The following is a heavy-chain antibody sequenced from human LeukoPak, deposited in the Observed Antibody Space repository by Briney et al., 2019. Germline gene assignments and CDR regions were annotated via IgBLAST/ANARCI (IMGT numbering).Heavy chain of an antibody. CDR2: INHSGST. J-gene: IGHJ6*03. V-gene: IGHV4-34*01. CDR1: GFTFSSYW. D-gene: IGHD4-11*01. CDR3: ARGVGVYSNYPTYYYYYYMDV. Sequence: GSLRLSCAASGFTFSSYWMTWVRQPPGKGLEWIGEINHSGSTNYIPSLKSRVTISADTSKNQFSLKLSSVTAADTAVYYCARGVGVYSNYPTYYYYYYMDVWGKGTTVTVSS.